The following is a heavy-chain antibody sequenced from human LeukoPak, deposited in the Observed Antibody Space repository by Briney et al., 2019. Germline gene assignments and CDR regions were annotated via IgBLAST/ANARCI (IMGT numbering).Heavy chain of an antibody. CDR2: IYTSGST. J-gene: IGHJ3*02. V-gene: IGHV4-4*07. CDR1: GGSISSCY. CDR3: ARCDHYYDSSGYSGDAFDI. Sequence: SETLSLTCTVSGGSISSCYWSWIRQPAGKGLEWIGRIYTSGSTNYNPSLKSRVTMSVDTSKNQFSLKLSSVTAADTAVYYCARCDHYYDSSGYSGDAFDIWGQGTMVTVSS. D-gene: IGHD3-22*01.